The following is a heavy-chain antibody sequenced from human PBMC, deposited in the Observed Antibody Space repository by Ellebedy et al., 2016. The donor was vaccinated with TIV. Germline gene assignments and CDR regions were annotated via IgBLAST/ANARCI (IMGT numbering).Heavy chain of an antibody. J-gene: IGHJ6*03. CDR3: AKDQEYFDYMDV. Sequence: GGSLRLSXAASGFTFSTYAMSWVRQAPGKGLEWVSGISGRTGRTYYADSVKGRFIISRDKSKNTVYLQLNSLRAEDTAVYQCAKDQEYFDYMDVWGKGTTVTVSS. CDR1: GFTFSTYA. CDR2: ISGRTGRT. V-gene: IGHV3-23*01.